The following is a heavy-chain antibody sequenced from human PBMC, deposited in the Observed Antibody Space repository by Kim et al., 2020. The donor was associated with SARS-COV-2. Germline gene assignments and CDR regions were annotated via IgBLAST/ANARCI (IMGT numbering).Heavy chain of an antibody. CDR2: IKQDGSEK. J-gene: IGHJ4*02. Sequence: GGSLRLSCAASGFTFSYYWMSWVRQAPGKGLEWVANIKQDGSEKNYVNSVKGRFTISRDNAKNSLYVHMNSLRAEDTAVYYCARDRKAVTGTPYIDYWGQGTLVTVSS. CDR1: GFTFSYYW. CDR3: ARDRKAVTGTPYIDY. V-gene: IGHV3-7*01. D-gene: IGHD6-19*01.